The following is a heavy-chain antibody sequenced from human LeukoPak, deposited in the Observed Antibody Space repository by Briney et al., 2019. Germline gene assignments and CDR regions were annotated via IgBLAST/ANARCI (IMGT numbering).Heavy chain of an antibody. CDR2: INPDGRDT. Sequence: GSLRLSCVVSGITVNRGWVNWVRQAPGKGLEWVAHINPDGRDTYYVDSVKGRFTISRDNAQNSMYLQMNSLRVEDTAVYYCTSWGDTTAEYFQRWGQGTLVTISS. V-gene: IGHV3-7*01. CDR3: TSWGDTTAEYFQR. J-gene: IGHJ1*01. D-gene: IGHD2-21*02. CDR1: GITVNRGW.